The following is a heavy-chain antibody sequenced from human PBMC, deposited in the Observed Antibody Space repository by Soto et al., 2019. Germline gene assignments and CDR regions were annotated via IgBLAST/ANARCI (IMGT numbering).Heavy chain of an antibody. CDR1: GFTFSGYW. CDR3: ARVSYDFKGPMDV. Sequence: GGSLRLSCAASGFTFSGYWMHWVRQAPGEGLVWVSCINGDGSSTYYADSVTGRFTISRDNAKNTFYLQMNSLRAEDTAVYYCARVSYDFKGPMDVWGQGTTVTVSS. CDR2: INGDGSST. J-gene: IGHJ6*02. V-gene: IGHV3-74*01. D-gene: IGHD3-22*01.